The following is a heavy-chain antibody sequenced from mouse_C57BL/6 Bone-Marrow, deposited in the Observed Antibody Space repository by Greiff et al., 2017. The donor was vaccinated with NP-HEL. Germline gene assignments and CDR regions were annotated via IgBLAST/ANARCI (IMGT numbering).Heavy chain of an antibody. CDR1: GYAFSSSW. V-gene: IGHV1-82*01. CDR2: IYPGDGDT. J-gene: IGHJ2*01. D-gene: IGHD1-1*01. Sequence: QVQLQQSGPELVKPGASVKISCKASGYAFSSSWMNWVKQRPGKGLEWIGRIYPGDGDTNYNGKFKGKATLTADKSSSTAYMQLSSLTSEDSAVYFGARSSHYGSSGYWGQGTTLTVSS. CDR3: ARSSHYGSSGY.